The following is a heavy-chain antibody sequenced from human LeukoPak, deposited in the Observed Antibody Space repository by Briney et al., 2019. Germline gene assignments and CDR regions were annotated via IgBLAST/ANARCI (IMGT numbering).Heavy chain of an antibody. Sequence: GGSLRLSCAASGFTFSSQTMSWVRQAPGKGLEWVSAISGSGGSTYYADSVKGRFTISRDNSKNTLYLQMNSLRAEDTAVYYCAKCPGIAVAAAAFDIWGQGTMVTVSS. J-gene: IGHJ3*02. CDR3: AKCPGIAVAAAAFDI. CDR1: GFTFSSQT. D-gene: IGHD6-19*01. V-gene: IGHV3-23*01. CDR2: ISGSGGST.